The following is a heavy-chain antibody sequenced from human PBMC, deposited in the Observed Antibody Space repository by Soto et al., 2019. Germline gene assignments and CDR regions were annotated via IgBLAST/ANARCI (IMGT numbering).Heavy chain of an antibody. V-gene: IGHV3-64*01. CDR3: ARDHCTNGVCYAPSDY. CDR1: GFTFSTYA. J-gene: IGHJ4*02. CDR2: ISSKGRST. D-gene: IGHD2-8*01. Sequence: GGSLRLSCATSGFTFSTYAMHWVRQARGKGLEYVSAISSKGRSTYYENSVKGRFTISRDNSKNTLYLQMDSQRAEDMAVDYCARDHCTNGVCYAPSDYWGQRTLVTVTS.